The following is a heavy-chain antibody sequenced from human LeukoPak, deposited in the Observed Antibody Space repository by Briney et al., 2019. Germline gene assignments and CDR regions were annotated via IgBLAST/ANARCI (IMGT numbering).Heavy chain of an antibody. J-gene: IGHJ4*02. V-gene: IGHV3-9*01. CDR1: GFIFNNYA. Sequence: QAGRSLRLSCAGSGFIFNNYAMHWVRQSPGKGLEWVSGISWNSGSIDYADSVKGRFTISRDNAKNSLYLQMNSLRVEDTAFYYCAKDNRRHYTSGPNPDSLHWGQGALVTVSS. CDR2: ISWNSGSI. D-gene: IGHD6-19*01. CDR3: AKDNRRHYTSGPNPDSLH.